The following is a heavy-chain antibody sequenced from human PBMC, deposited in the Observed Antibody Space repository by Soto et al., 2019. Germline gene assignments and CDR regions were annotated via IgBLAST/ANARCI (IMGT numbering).Heavy chain of an antibody. V-gene: IGHV4-59*08. CDR1: GCSISSYY. J-gene: IGHJ3*02. CDR3: ASLFTVLGVADDSSDI. CDR2: IYYSGST. Sequence: SETLSLTCTVSGCSISSYYWSWIRQPPGKGLEWIGYIYYSGSTNYNPSLKSRVTISVDTSKNQFSLKLSSVTAADTAVYYCASLFTVLGVADDSSDIWHRGTMDT. D-gene: IGHD3-3*01.